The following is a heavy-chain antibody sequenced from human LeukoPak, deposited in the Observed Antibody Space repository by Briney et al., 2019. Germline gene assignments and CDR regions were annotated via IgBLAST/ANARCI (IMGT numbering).Heavy chain of an antibody. CDR1: GFTFSSYW. CDR2: IKQDGSEK. CDR3: AKKEQQLGGRFDP. Sequence: GGSLRLSCAASGFTFSSYWMSWVRQAPGKGLEWVANIKQDGSEKYYVDSVKGRFTISRDNSKNTLYLQMNSLRADDTAVYYCAKKEQQLGGRFDPWGQGTLVTVSS. J-gene: IGHJ5*02. V-gene: IGHV3-7*03. D-gene: IGHD1-1*01.